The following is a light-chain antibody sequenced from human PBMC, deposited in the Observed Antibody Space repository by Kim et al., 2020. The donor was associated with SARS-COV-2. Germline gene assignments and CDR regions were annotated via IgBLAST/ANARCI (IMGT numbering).Light chain of an antibody. J-gene: IGKJ1*01. Sequence: PGERVTLSGRASQSVSSSYLTWYQQKPGQAPRLLIYGASTRATSIPARFSGSGSGTDFTLTISSLQPEDFAVYCPRAFGQGTKVDIK. CDR1: QSVSSSY. CDR3: RA. CDR2: GAS. V-gene: IGKV3D-7*01.